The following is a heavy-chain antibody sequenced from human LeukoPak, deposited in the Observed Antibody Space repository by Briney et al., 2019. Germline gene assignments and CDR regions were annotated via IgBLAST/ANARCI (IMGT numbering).Heavy chain of an antibody. CDR3: ARQFYYDSSGFDY. D-gene: IGHD3-22*01. CDR2: IYYSGST. J-gene: IGHJ4*02. Sequence: PSETLSLTCAVSGGSVSSNSYYWGWIRQPPGKGLELIGNIYYSGSTNYNPSLKSRVTISLDTSKNEFSLKLRSVTAADTPVYYCARQFYYDSSGFDYWGQGTLVTVSS. V-gene: IGHV4-39*01. CDR1: GGSVSSNSYY.